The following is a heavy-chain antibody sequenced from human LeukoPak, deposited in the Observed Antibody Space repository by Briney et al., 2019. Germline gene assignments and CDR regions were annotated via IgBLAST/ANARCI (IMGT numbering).Heavy chain of an antibody. V-gene: IGHV3-48*01. J-gene: IGHJ4*02. CDR2: ISSSSSTI. CDR1: GFTFSSYS. Sequence: GGSLRLSCAASGFTFSSYSMNWVRQAPGKGLEWVSYISSSSSTIYYAGSVKGRFTISRDNAKNSLYLQMNSLRAEDTAVYYCARGIQDSSSWPIDYWGQGTLVTVSS. CDR3: ARGIQDSSSWPIDY. D-gene: IGHD6-13*01.